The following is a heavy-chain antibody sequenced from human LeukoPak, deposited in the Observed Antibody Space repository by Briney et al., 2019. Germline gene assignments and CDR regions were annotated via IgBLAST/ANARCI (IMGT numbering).Heavy chain of an antibody. D-gene: IGHD5-18*01. J-gene: IGHJ6*03. Sequence: GASVKVSCKVSVYTLTDFSMHWVGQAPGKGLAWMGGFDPEDGEKIYAQKFQGRVTMNEDTSAHTANMEMRSLRFEDTGVYYCATMRYTYGYPSYNYFMDVWGEGTTVTVS. CDR2: FDPEDGEK. CDR3: ATMRYTYGYPSYNYFMDV. CDR1: VYTLTDFS. V-gene: IGHV1-24*01.